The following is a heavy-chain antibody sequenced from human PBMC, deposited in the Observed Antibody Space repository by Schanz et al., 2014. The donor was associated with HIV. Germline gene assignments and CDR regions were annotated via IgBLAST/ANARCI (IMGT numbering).Heavy chain of an antibody. D-gene: IGHD2-2*01. V-gene: IGHV1-2*02. CDR3: ARDLSLASSTPTLAFDI. CDR2: INPNSGAT. J-gene: IGHJ3*02. CDR1: GHIFTGYL. Sequence: QVQLVQSGAEVKEPGASVKVSCKPYGHIFTGYLMHWVRQAPGQGLEWMGWINPNSGATDSAQKFQGRVTMTRDTSISTAFMELSSLRADDTAVYYCARDLSLASSTPTLAFDIWGQGTMVTVSS.